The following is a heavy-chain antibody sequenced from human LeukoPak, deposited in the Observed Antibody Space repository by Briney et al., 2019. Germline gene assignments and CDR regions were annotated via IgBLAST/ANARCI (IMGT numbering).Heavy chain of an antibody. Sequence: GGFLRLSCAASGFTFSSYAMHWVRQAPGKGLEWVAVISYDGSNKYYADSVKGRFTISRDNSKNTLYLQMNSLRAEDTAVYYCAREEWLLLDAFDIWGQGTMVTVSS. CDR3: AREEWLLLDAFDI. J-gene: IGHJ3*02. V-gene: IGHV3-30-3*01. D-gene: IGHD3-22*01. CDR1: GFTFSSYA. CDR2: ISYDGSNK.